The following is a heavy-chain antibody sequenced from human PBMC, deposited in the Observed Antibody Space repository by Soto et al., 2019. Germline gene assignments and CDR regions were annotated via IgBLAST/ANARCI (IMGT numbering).Heavy chain of an antibody. J-gene: IGHJ6*02. D-gene: IGHD3-10*01. CDR1: GGTFSSYA. CDR2: IIPIFGTA. Sequence: QVQLVQSGAEVKKPGSSVKVSCKASGGTFSSYAISWVRQAPGQGLEWMGGIIPIFGTANYAQKFQGRVTITADESTSTAYWEMSILRSEDTSVYYCAISSTMVRGVTHYYYYGMDVWGQGTTVTVSS. V-gene: IGHV1-69*01. CDR3: AISSTMVRGVTHYYYYGMDV.